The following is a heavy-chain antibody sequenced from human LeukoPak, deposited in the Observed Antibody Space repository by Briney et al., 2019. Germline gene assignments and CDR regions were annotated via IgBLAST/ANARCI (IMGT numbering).Heavy chain of an antibody. Sequence: SETLSLTCAVYGGSFSGYYWSWIRQPPGKGLEWIGEINHSGSTNYNPSLKSRVTISVDTSKNQFSLKLSSVTAADTAVYYCARRWQEFDYWGQGTLVTVSS. V-gene: IGHV4-34*01. D-gene: IGHD4-23*01. CDR3: ARRWQEFDY. CDR2: INHSGST. J-gene: IGHJ4*02. CDR1: GGSFSGYY.